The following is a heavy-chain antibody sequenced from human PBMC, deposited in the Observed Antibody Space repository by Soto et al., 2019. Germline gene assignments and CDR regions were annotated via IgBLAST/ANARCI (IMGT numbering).Heavy chain of an antibody. J-gene: IGHJ4*02. CDR1: GGSVNSGDYY. V-gene: IGHV4-39*01. CDR3: ARHTTVQLERDYYFDY. Sequence: PSETLSLTCTVSGGSVNSGDYYWSWIRQTPGKGLEWIGSIYYSGSTYYNPSLKSRVTISVDTSKNQFSLKLSSVTAADTAVYYCARHTTVQLERDYYFDYWGQGTLVTVSS. D-gene: IGHD1-1*01. CDR2: IYYSGST.